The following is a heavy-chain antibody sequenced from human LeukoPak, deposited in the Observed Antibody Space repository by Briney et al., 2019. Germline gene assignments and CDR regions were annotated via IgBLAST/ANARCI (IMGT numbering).Heavy chain of an antibody. CDR1: GFILTSYC. V-gene: IGHV3-48*01. Sequence: GGSLRLSCAASGFILTSYCMSWVRQAPGKGLEWVSYICISSSTIYYADSVKGRFTISRDNAKNSLFLQMNSLRAEDTAVYYCARSGLGQQLRFYYFGYWGQGTLVTVSS. D-gene: IGHD6-13*01. CDR3: ARSGLGQQLRFYYFGY. CDR2: ICISSSTI. J-gene: IGHJ4*02.